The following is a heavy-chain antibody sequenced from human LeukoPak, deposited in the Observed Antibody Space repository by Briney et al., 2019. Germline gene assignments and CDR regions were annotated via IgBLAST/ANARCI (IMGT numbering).Heavy chain of an antibody. V-gene: IGHV4-31*03. CDR1: GGSISSGGYY. CDR2: IYYSGST. D-gene: IGHD3-10*01. CDR3: ARKENVYYYFDY. J-gene: IGHJ4*02. Sequence: KPSETLSLTCTVSGGSISSGGYYWSWIRQHPGKGLEWIGYIYYSGSTYYNPSLKSRVTISVDTSKNQFSLKLSSVTAVDTAVYYCARKENVYYYFDYWGQGTLVIVSS.